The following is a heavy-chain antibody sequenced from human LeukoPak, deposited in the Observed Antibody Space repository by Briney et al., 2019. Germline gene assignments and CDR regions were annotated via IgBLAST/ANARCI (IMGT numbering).Heavy chain of an antibody. D-gene: IGHD3-10*02. J-gene: IGHJ5*02. V-gene: IGHV3-30*03. CDR1: GFTFSSYG. CDR2: ISYDGSNK. Sequence: QPGGSLRLSCAASGFTFSSYGMHWVRQAPGKGLEWVAVISYDGSNKYYADSVKGRFTISRDNSKNTLYLQMNSLRAEDTAVYYCARRGWSGDWFDPWGQGTLVTVSS. CDR3: ARRGWSGDWFDP.